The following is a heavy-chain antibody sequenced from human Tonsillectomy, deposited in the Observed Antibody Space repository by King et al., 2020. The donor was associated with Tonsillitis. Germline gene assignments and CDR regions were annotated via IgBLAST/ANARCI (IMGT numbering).Heavy chain of an antibody. D-gene: IGHD2-2*02. Sequence: VQLVESGGGVVQPGRSLRLSCAASGFTFSSYAMHWVRQAPGKGLEWVAVISYDGSNKYYADSVKGRFTISRDNSKNTLYLQMNSLRAEDTAVYYCARDRSPARERNSAGTVAPAAITLGFDYWGQGTLVTVSS. V-gene: IGHV3-30-3*01. CDR2: ISYDGSNK. CDR1: GFTFSSYA. J-gene: IGHJ4*02. CDR3: ARDRSPARERNSAGTVAPAAITLGFDY.